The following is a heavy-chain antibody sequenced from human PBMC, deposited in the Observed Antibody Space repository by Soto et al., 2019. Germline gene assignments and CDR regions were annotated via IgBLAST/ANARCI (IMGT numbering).Heavy chain of an antibody. Sequence: QVQLVESGGGVVQPGRSLRLSCAASGFTFSSYAMHWVRQAPGKGLEWVAVISYDGSNKYYADSVKGRFTISRDNSKNTQYLQMNSLGAEDTAVYYGARERHQLLSYGMDVWGQGTTVTVSS. J-gene: IGHJ6*02. CDR2: ISYDGSNK. CDR1: GFTFSSYA. CDR3: ARERHQLLSYGMDV. D-gene: IGHD2-2*01. V-gene: IGHV3-30-3*01.